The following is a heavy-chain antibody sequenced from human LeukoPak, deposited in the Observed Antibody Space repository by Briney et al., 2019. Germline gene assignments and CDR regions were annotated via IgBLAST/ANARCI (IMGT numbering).Heavy chain of an antibody. V-gene: IGHV3-33*01. Sequence: GRSLRLSCAASGFTFSSYGMHWVRQAPGKGLEWVAVIWYDGNNKYYADSVKGRFTISRDNSKNTLYLQMNSLRAVDTAVYYCARSTSSEYDIYHFDYWGQGTLVTVSS. CDR3: ARSTSSEYDIYHFDY. CDR1: GFTFSSYG. CDR2: IWYDGNNK. D-gene: IGHD3-9*01. J-gene: IGHJ4*02.